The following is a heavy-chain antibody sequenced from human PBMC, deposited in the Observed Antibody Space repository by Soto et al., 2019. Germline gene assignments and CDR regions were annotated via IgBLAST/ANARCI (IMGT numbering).Heavy chain of an antibody. Sequence: QVQLIQSEAAVMKPGSSVRVSCTASGGIFGSHGFSWVRQAPGQRLEWVGGFIPIFRTLTYTEKFQARVRIAADESVNIVYLALSCLTSDDTPVYYCVRDRRIYYSDPHDEFVASDYEVWGQGTMVTVSS. CDR1: GGIFGSHG. D-gene: IGHD3-22*01. CDR2: FIPIFRTL. J-gene: IGHJ3*01. CDR3: VRDRRIYYSDPHDEFVASDYEV. V-gene: IGHV1-69*01.